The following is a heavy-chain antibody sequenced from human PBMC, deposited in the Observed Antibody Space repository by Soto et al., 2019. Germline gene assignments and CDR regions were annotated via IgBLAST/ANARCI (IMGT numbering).Heavy chain of an antibody. Sequence: GESLKISCKASGYSFSNYWIGWVRQMPGKGLEWMGIIYPGDSDTKYSPSVQGQVTISADRSISTAYLQWTSLKASDTAMYYCARSKRGAYSSGWYSLSGYYNYGIDVWGQATKVTVSS. D-gene: IGHD6-19*01. J-gene: IGHJ6*02. CDR3: ARSKRGAYSSGWYSLSGYYNYGIDV. CDR2: IYPGDSDT. V-gene: IGHV5-51*01. CDR1: GYSFSNYW.